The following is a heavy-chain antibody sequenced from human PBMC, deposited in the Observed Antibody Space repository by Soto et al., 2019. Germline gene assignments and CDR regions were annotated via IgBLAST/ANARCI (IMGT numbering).Heavy chain of an antibody. J-gene: IGHJ4*02. CDR1: GFTFSSYA. CDR3: ASPAVVISYYFDY. D-gene: IGHD2-15*01. CDR2: ISYDGSNK. Sequence: TGGSLRLSCAASGFTFSSYAMHWVRQAPGKGLEWVAVISYDGSNKYYADSVKGRFTISRDNSKNTLYLQMNSLRAEDTAVYYCASPAVVISYYFDYWGQGTLVTVSS. V-gene: IGHV3-30-3*01.